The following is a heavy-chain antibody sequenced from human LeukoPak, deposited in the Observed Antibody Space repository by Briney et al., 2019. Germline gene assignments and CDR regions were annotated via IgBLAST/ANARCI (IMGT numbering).Heavy chain of an antibody. CDR2: IYYSGST. V-gene: IGHV4-31*03. D-gene: IGHD6-13*01. CDR3: ASVPGQQLVLKQTNDAFDI. CDR1: GGSISSGGYY. J-gene: IGHJ3*02. Sequence: SQTLSLTCTVSGGSISSGGYYWSWIRQHPGKGLEWIGYIYYSGSTYYNPSLKSRVTISVDTSKNQFSLKLSSVTAADTAVYYCASVPGQQLVLKQTNDAFDIWGQGTMVTVSS.